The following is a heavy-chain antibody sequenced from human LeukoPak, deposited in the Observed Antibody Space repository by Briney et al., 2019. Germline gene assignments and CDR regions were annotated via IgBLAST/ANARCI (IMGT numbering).Heavy chain of an antibody. J-gene: IGHJ6*02. CDR1: GYTFSGYS. CDR2: SSSSSSYI. Sequence: SCKASGYTFSGYSMNWVRQAPGKGLEWVSSSSSSSSYIYYADSVKGRFTISRDNAKNSLYLQMNSLRAEDTAVYYCARDFDSATWGYYYGMDVWGQGTTVTVSS. CDR3: ARDFDSATWGYYYGMDV. D-gene: IGHD3-16*01. V-gene: IGHV3-21*01.